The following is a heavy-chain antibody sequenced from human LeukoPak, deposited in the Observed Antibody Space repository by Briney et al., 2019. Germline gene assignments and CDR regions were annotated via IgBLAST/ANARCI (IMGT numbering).Heavy chain of an antibody. Sequence: SETLSLTSTVSGGSISSGGYYWSWIRQHPGKGLEWLGYIYYSGSTYYNPSLKSRVTISVDTSKNQFSLKLSSVTAADTAVYYCARESAGNYYGSGSYYDYWGQGTLVTVSS. CDR3: ARESAGNYYGSGSYYDY. V-gene: IGHV4-31*03. D-gene: IGHD3-10*01. CDR1: GGSISSGGYY. CDR2: IYYSGST. J-gene: IGHJ4*02.